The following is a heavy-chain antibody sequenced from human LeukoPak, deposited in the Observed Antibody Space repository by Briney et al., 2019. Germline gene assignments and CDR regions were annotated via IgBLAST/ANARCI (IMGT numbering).Heavy chain of an antibody. CDR1: GGTFSSYA. CDR2: IIPIFGTA. Sequence: ASVKVSCKASGGTFSSYAISWVRQAPGQGLEWMGGIIPIFGTANYAQKFQGRVTMTRDTSTSTVYMELSSLRSEDTAVYYCARAGTGYSSMESDYWGQGTLVTVSS. CDR3: ARAGTGYSSMESDY. V-gene: IGHV1-69*05. D-gene: IGHD6-13*01. J-gene: IGHJ4*02.